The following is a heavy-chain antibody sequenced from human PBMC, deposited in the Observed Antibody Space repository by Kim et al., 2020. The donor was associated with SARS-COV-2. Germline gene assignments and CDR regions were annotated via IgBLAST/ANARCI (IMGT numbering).Heavy chain of an antibody. D-gene: IGHD3-10*01. J-gene: IGHJ5*02. CDR3: ARGRVRGVNRNWFDP. Sequence: GGSLRLSCAASGFTFSSYGMHWVRQAPGKGLEWVAVIWYDGSNKYYADSVKGRFTISRDNSKNTLYLQMNSLRAEDTAVYYCARGRVRGVNRNWFDPWGQGTLVTVSS. V-gene: IGHV3-33*08. CDR2: IWYDGSNK. CDR1: GFTFSSYG.